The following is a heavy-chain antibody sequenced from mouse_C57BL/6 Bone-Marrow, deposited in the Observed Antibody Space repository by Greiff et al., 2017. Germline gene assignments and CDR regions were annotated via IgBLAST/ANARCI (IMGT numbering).Heavy chain of an antibody. V-gene: IGHV1-36*01. J-gene: IGHJ1*03. CDR1: GFTFTDYY. D-gene: IGHD1-1*01. CDR3: ARGGITTVVATYWYFDV. CDR2: VYPYNGGT. Sequence: VQLQQSGPVLVKPGPSVKISCKASGFTFTDYYMHWVKQSHGKSLEWIGLVYPYNGGTSSNQTFKGKATLTVDPSSSTAYMELNSLTSEDSAVYYCARGGITTVVATYWYFDVWGTGTTVTVSS.